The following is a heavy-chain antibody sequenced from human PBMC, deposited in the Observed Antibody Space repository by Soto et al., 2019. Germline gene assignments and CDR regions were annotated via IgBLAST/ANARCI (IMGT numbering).Heavy chain of an antibody. V-gene: IGHV3-23*04. D-gene: IGHD3-3*01. CDR1: GFTVDNNY. J-gene: IGHJ4*02. CDR3: AKDGGRFLEWLLVYFDY. Sequence: EVQLVETGGGLIQPGGSLRLSCAASGFTVDNNYMTWVRQAPGKGLEWVSAISGSGGSTYYADSVKGRFTISRDNSKNTLYLQMNSLRAEDTAVYYCAKDGGRFLEWLLVYFDYWGQGTLVTVSS. CDR2: ISGSGGST.